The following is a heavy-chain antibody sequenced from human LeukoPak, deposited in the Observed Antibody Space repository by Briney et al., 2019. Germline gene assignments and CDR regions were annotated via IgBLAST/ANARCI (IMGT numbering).Heavy chain of an antibody. CDR2: ISPVSNYT. CDR1: GFSFNSYT. V-gene: IGHV3-21*01. J-gene: IGHJ6*02. CDR3: VRDVSRRIGMDV. D-gene: IGHD2/OR15-2a*01. Sequence: GGSLRLSCLASGFSFNSYTMNWVREAPGKGLEWVSTISPVSNYTWYEESVKGRFTISRDNPTNSLYLQMDRLRAEDTAVYYCVRDVSRRIGMDVWGQGATVTVPS.